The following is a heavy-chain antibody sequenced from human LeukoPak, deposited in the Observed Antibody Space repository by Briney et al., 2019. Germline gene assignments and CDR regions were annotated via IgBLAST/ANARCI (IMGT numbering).Heavy chain of an antibody. J-gene: IGHJ3*02. Sequence: VGSLSLSCAASVFTFSSDSMNWVGQAPGTGLEWVSSISTSSRYIYYAASVKGRFTISRDNAKNSTYLQMNSLRAEDTAVYYCARDQGEDLDMIPFGGVIPTAHDAFDIWGQGTMVTVSS. D-gene: IGHD3-16*02. CDR2: ISTSSRYI. V-gene: IGHV3-21*01. CDR1: VFTFSSDS. CDR3: ARDQGEDLDMIPFGGVIPTAHDAFDI.